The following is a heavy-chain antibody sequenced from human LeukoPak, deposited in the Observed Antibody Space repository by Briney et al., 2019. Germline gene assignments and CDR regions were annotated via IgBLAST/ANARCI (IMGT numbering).Heavy chain of an antibody. CDR3: ARMGIAVSGWRWYFDY. CDR2: IDWDDDK. Sequence: SGPTLVNPTQTLRLTCSFSGFSLNTYGMRVSWIRQPPGKALEWLARIDWDDDKFYSTSLKTRLTISKDSSRNQVVLTMTNMDPVDTATYYCARMGIAVSGWRWYFDYWGQGILVTASS. V-gene: IGHV2-70*04. J-gene: IGHJ4*02. D-gene: IGHD6-19*01. CDR1: GFSLNTYGMR.